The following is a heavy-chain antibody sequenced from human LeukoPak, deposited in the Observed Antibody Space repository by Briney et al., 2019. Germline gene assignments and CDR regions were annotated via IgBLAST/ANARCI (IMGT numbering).Heavy chain of an antibody. CDR3: ARARGIAAAAPYFDY. CDR2: IYSGGST. D-gene: IGHD6-13*01. CDR1: GFTFSSYA. Sequence: PGGSLRLSCAASGFTFSSYAMSWVRQAPGKGLEWVSVIYSGGSTYYADSVKGRFTISRDNSKNTLYLQMNSLRAEDTAVYYCARARGIAAAAPYFDYWGQGTLVTVSS. V-gene: IGHV3-53*01. J-gene: IGHJ4*02.